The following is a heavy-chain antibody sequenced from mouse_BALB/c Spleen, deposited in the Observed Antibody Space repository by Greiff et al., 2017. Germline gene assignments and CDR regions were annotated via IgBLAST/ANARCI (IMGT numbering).Heavy chain of an antibody. CDR3: ARRVITDFDY. Sequence: QVQLQQSGAELAKPGASVKMSCKASGYTFTSYWMHWVKQRPGQGLEWIGYINPSTGYTEYNQKFKDKATLTADKSSSTAYMQLSSLTSEDSAVYYCARRVITDFDYWGQGTTLTVSS. V-gene: IGHV1-7*01. CDR1: GYTFTSYW. J-gene: IGHJ2*01. D-gene: IGHD1-1*01. CDR2: INPSTGYT.